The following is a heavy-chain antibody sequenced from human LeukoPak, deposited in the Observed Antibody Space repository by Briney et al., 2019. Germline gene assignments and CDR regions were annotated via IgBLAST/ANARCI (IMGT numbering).Heavy chain of an antibody. CDR2: IKEDGSET. D-gene: IGHD3-10*01. J-gene: IGHJ4*02. Sequence: GGSLRLSCVASAFAFSSNWMSWVRQAPGKGLEWVASIKEDGSETYYVDSVKGRFTISRDNAKNSLYLQVNSLRAEDTAVYYCARDYGSGSYSSEFDYWGQGTLVTVSS. CDR1: AFAFSSNW. CDR3: ARDYGSGSYSSEFDY. V-gene: IGHV3-7*05.